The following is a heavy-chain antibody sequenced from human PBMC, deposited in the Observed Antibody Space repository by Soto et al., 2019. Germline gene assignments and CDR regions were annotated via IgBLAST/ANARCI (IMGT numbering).Heavy chain of an antibody. CDR3: ARGPSYSDSYFDH. V-gene: IGHV3-33*01. CDR1: GFTFSSYG. J-gene: IGHJ4*02. D-gene: IGHD4-17*01. Sequence: LRLSCAASGFTFSSYGMHWVRQAPGKGLEWVAVIWYDGSNKYYADSVEGRFTISRDNSKNTVYLQMNSLRLEDTVVYYCARGPSYSDSYFDHWGQGTLVTVSS. CDR2: IWYDGSNK.